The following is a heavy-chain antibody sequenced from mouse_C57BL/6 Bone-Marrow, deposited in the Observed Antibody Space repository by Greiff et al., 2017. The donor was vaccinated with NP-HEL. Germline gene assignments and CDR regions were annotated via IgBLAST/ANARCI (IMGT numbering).Heavy chain of an antibody. D-gene: IGHD1-1*01. J-gene: IGHJ1*03. CDR2: ISNLAYSI. CDR3: ARNYYGSSGYFDV. V-gene: IGHV5-15*01. Sequence: EVKLMESGGGLVQPGGSLKLSCAASGFTFSDYGMAWVRQAPRKGPEWVAFISNLAYSIYYADTVTGRFTISRENAKNTLYLEMSSLRSEDTAMYYCARNYYGSSGYFDVWGTGTTVTVSS. CDR1: GFTFSDYG.